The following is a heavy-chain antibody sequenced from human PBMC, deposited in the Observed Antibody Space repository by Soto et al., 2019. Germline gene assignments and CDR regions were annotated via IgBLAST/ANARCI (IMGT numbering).Heavy chain of an antibody. CDR3: ARVVDYGTSYFIDF. D-gene: IGHD3-10*01. CDR2: IYYTGST. J-gene: IGHJ4*02. V-gene: IGHV4-31*03. CDR1: GGSISSGGYY. Sequence: SETLSLTCTVSGGSISSGGYYWSWIRQHPGKGLEWIGYIYYTGSTHYSPSLKSRITMSVDTSKNQFSLKLSSVTAADTAVYYCARVVDYGTSYFIDFWGQGTLVTVSS.